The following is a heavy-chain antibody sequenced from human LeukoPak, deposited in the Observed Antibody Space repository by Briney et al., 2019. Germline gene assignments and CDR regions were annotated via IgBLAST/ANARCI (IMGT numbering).Heavy chain of an antibody. V-gene: IGHV3-30-3*01. CDR1: GFTFSSYA. CDR2: ISYDGSNK. D-gene: IGHD3-10*02. CDR3: ARAGVQGDTDY. J-gene: IGHJ4*01. Sequence: AGGSLRLSCAASGFTFSSYAMHWVRQAPGKGLEWVAVISYDGSNKYYADSVKGRFTISRDNSKNTLYLQMTSLSAEDTAVYYCARAGVQGDTDYWGNGIMVTVSS.